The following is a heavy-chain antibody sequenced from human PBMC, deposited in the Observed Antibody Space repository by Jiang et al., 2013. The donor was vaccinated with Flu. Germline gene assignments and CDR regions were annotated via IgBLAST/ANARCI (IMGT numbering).Heavy chain of an antibody. Sequence: EVKKPGESLKISCKGSGYSFTSYWIGWVRQMPGKGLEWMGIIYPGDSDTRYSPSFQGQVTISADKSISTAYLQWSSLKASDTAMYYCAARHGDGYPRDAFDIWGQGTMVTVSS. D-gene: IGHD5-24*01. CDR2: IYPGDSDT. V-gene: IGHV5-51*01. CDR3: AARHGDGYPRDAFDI. J-gene: IGHJ3*02. CDR1: GYSFTSYW.